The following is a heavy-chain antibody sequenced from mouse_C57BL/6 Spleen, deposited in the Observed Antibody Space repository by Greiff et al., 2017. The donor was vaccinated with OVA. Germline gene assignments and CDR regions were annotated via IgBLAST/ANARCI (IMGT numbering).Heavy chain of an antibody. V-gene: IGHV7-3*01. J-gene: IGHJ3*01. D-gene: IGHD2-4*01. CDR3: ARYSRDYDVRFAY. Sequence: EVQRVESGGGLVQPGGSLSLSCAASGFTFTDYYMSWVRQPPGKALEWLGFIRNKANGYTTEYSASVKGRFTISRDNSQSILYLQMNALRAEDSATYYCARYSRDYDVRFAYWGQGTLVTVSA. CDR2: IRNKANGYTT. CDR1: GFTFTDYY.